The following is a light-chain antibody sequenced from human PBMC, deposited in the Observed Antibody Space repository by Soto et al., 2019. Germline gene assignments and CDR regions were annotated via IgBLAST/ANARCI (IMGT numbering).Light chain of an antibody. J-gene: IGLJ3*02. Sequence: QSVLTQPASVSGSPGQSVTISCSGTHSDIGTYNYVSWYQQRPGKAPKLLIYEVTHRPSGVSSRFSGSKSGNTASLTISGLQAEDESDWYCSSFTASINVEHFVLFGGGTKLTVL. V-gene: IGLV2-14*01. CDR3: SSFTASINVEHFVL. CDR1: HSDIGTYNY. CDR2: EVT.